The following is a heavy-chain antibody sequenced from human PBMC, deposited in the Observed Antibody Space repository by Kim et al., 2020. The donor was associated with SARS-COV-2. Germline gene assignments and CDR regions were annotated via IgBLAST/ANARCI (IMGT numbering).Heavy chain of an antibody. Sequence: SYIYYADSVKGRFTISRDNAKNSLYLQMNSLRAEDTAVYYCARGSQTLDYWGQGTLVTVSS. J-gene: IGHJ4*02. CDR3: ARGSQTLDY. CDR2: SYI. V-gene: IGHV3-21*01.